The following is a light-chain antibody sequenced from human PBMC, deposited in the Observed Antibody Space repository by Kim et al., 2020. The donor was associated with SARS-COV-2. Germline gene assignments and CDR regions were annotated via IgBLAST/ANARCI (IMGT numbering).Light chain of an antibody. CDR3: QQRSSWPRT. CDR1: QSVSSS. Sequence: LSPGERATLSCRASQSVSSSLAWFQQKPGQAPRLLIHDASDRATGIPARFSGSGSGTDFTLTISSLEPEDFAVYYCQQRSSWPRTFGQGTKVDIK. J-gene: IGKJ1*01. V-gene: IGKV3-11*01. CDR2: DAS.